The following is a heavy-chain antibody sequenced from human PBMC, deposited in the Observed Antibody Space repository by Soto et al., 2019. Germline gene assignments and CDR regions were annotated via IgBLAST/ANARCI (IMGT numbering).Heavy chain of an antibody. D-gene: IGHD5-12*01. J-gene: IGHJ6*02. CDR3: ARDRGGYDRLYYYHGMDV. Sequence: GGSLRLSCAASGFTFSDYYMSWILHAPLKGLEYISYISSSSGSTNYADSVKGRFTISRDNAKNSLYLQMSSLRAEDTAVYYCARDRGGYDRLYYYHGMDVWGQGTTVTVSS. CDR1: GFTFSDYY. V-gene: IGHV3-11*06. CDR2: ISSSSGST.